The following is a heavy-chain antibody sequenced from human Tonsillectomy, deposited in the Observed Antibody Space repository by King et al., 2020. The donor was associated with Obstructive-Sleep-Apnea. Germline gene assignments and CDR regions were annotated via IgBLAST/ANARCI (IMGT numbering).Heavy chain of an antibody. CDR2: IHHSGST. CDR1: GDSISTYF. Sequence: VQLQESGPGLVRPSETLSLTCTVSGDSISTYFWSWIRQSPGKGLEWIGDIHHSGSTDYNPSLKSRVIISVDTSKNQFYLRLTSVTAADTAVYYCARRGDSGSDSVNWYFDLWGRGTLVTVSS. V-gene: IGHV4-59*08. CDR3: ARRGDSGSDSVNWYFDL. J-gene: IGHJ2*01. D-gene: IGHD1-26*01.